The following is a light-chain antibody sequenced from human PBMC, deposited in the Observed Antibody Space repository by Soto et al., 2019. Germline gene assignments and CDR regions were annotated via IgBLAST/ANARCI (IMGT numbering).Light chain of an antibody. CDR3: QQYSDSPFT. CDR2: DAS. Sequence: IVLTQSPGTLSLSPGERATLSCRASQSVSTSYLAWYQQKPGQAPRLLIYDASTRATGVPARFSGSGSGTDFTLSISRLEPEDFAVYYCQQYSDSPFTFGPGTKVDIK. CDR1: QSVSTSY. V-gene: IGKV3-20*01. J-gene: IGKJ3*01.